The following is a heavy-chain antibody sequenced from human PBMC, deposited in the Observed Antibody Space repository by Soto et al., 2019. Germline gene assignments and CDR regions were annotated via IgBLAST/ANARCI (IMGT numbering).Heavy chain of an antibody. V-gene: IGHV1-18*01. CDR2: ISAHNGNT. CDR1: GYDFTTYG. Sequence: QVHLVQSGAEVKNPGASVKVSCKGSGYDFTTYGITCVRQAPGQGLEWMAWISAHNGNTNYAPNLQGRVTVTRDTSTSTAYIELRSLRSDDTAVYYCAGGRYGDYWGQGALVTVSS. J-gene: IGHJ4*02. CDR3: AGGRYGDY. D-gene: IGHD1-1*01.